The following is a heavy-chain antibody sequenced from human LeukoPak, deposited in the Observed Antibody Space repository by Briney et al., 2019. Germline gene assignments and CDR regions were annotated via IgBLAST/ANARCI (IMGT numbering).Heavy chain of an antibody. CDR1: GFSFSSTL. V-gene: IGHV3-7*01. J-gene: IGHJ4*02. CDR3: ADPPSDY. Sequence: GGSLRLSCAASGFSFSSTLLTWVRQAPGKGLEWVANINQHGSEAYYEDSVRGRFTISRDNAKNSLYLEMSGLRAEDTAVYYCADPPSDYWGQGTLVAVSS. CDR2: INQHGSEA.